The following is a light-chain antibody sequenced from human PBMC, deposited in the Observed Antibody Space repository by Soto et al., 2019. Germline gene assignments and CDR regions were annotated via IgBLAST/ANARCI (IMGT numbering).Light chain of an antibody. CDR2: GAS. Sequence: EIVMTQSPATLSVSPGERATLSCRASQSVSNNLAWYQQKPGQAPRLLIYGASTRATGIPARFSGSGSGTEFTLTISSLQSEDFAVYYCQQYNNWTPVTFGGGTKVEIK. V-gene: IGKV3-15*01. J-gene: IGKJ4*01. CDR3: QQYNNWTPVT. CDR1: QSVSNN.